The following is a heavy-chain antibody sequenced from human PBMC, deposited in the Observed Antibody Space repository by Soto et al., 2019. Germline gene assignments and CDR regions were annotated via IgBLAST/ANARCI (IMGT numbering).Heavy chain of an antibody. CDR3: ARSIPDSRGGGMDV. Sequence: SETLSLTCTVSGGSITSYYWTWIRQPPGQGLEWIGYISDIGSTSYNPSLTSRVTMLVDTSKKQFSLKLSSVTEADSAVYFCARSIPDSRGGGMDVWGQGATVTV. D-gene: IGHD3-10*01. CDR1: GGSITSYY. V-gene: IGHV4-59*01. CDR2: ISDIGST. J-gene: IGHJ6*02.